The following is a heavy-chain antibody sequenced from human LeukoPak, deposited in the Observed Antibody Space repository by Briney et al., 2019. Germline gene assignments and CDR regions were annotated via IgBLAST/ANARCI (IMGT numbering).Heavy chain of an antibody. CDR1: GFTVSSNY. CDR2: IYSGGST. J-gene: IGHJ6*02. Sequence: GGSLRLSCAASGFTVSSNYMSWVRQAPGKGLEWVSVIYSGGSTYYADSVKGRFTISRDNSKNTLYLQMNSLRAEDTAVYYCXXXXRDYYYGMDVWGQGTTVTVPS. D-gene: IGHD3-10*01. V-gene: IGHV3-66*01. CDR3: XXXXRDYYYGMDV.